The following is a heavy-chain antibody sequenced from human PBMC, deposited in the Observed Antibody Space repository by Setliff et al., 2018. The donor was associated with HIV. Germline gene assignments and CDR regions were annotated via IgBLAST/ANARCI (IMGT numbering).Heavy chain of an antibody. Sequence: AASVKVSCKASGGTFSSYTISWVRQAPGQGLEWMGWINPNSGGTNYAQKFQGRVTMTRDTSISTAYMELSRLRSDDTAVYYCARDYLHVFDIWGQGTMVTVSS. CDR2: INPNSGGT. CDR3: ARDYLHVFDI. CDR1: GGTFSSYT. J-gene: IGHJ3*02. V-gene: IGHV1-2*02.